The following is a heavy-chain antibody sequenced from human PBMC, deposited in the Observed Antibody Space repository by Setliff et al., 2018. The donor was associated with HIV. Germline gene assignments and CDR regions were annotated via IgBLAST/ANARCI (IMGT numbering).Heavy chain of an antibody. D-gene: IGHD1-7*01. Sequence: PGGSLRLSCAATGFTFSSYVLHWVRQAPGKGLEWVAVMSTDGGIKIYADSVQGRFTISRDNSKNMLYLQMDSLRAEDTAVYYCARGRNRNYVVYGMDVWGQGTTVTVSS. V-gene: IGHV3-30*14. CDR1: GFTFSSYV. CDR3: ARGRNRNYVVYGMDV. J-gene: IGHJ6*02. CDR2: MSTDGGIK.